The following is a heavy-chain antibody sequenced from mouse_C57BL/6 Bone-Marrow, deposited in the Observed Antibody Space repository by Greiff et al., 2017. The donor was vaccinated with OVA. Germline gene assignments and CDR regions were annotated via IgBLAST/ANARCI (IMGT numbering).Heavy chain of an antibody. CDR3: ARPLYYGSRPLFAY. Sequence: QVQLKESGAELVKPGASVKMSCKASGYTFTSYWITWVKQRPGQGLEWIGDIYPGSGSTNYNEKFKSKASLTVDTSSSTAYMQLSSLTSEDSAVYYCARPLYYGSRPLFAYWGQGTLVTVSA. CDR2: IYPGSGST. V-gene: IGHV1-55*01. CDR1: GYTFTSYW. D-gene: IGHD1-1*01. J-gene: IGHJ3*01.